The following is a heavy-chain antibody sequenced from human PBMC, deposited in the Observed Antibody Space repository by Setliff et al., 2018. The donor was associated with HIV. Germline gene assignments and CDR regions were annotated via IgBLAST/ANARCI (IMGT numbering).Heavy chain of an antibody. CDR1: GYSISSGYY. V-gene: IGHV4-38-2*01. CDR2: IYHSGST. D-gene: IGHD1-26*01. CDR3: ARVQWDLLYVPDAFDI. J-gene: IGHJ3*02. Sequence: KTSETLSLTCAVSGYSISSGYYWGWIRQPPGKGLEWIGSIYHSGSTYYNPSLKSRVTISVDTSENQFSLKLSSVTAADTAVYYCARVQWDLLYVPDAFDIWGQGIMVTVSS.